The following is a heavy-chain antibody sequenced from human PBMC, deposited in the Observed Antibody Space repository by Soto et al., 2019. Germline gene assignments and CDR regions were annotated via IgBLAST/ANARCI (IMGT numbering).Heavy chain of an antibody. D-gene: IGHD3-22*01. CDR3: ARGDYYDSSGPFSDAFDI. Sequence: GGSLRLSCAASGFTFSTYWMSWVRQAPGKGLEWVANIKPDGSKKWYVDSVKGRFTISRDNAKNSLYLQMNSLRAEDTAMYYCARGDYYDSSGPFSDAFDIWGQGTMVTVSS. J-gene: IGHJ3*02. V-gene: IGHV3-7*04. CDR1: GFTFSTYW. CDR2: IKPDGSKK.